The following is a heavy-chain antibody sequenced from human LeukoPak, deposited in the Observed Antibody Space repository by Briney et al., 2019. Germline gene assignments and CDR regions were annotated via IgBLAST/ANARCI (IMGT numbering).Heavy chain of an antibody. CDR1: GGSISSYY. V-gene: IGHV4-59*01. J-gene: IGHJ3*02. Sequence: SETLSLTCTVSGGSISSYYWSWIRQPPGKGLEWIGYIYYSGSTNYNPSLKSRVTISVDTSKNQFSLKLSSVTAADTAVYYCARDEGASDAFDIWGQGTRVTVAS. CDR3: ARDEGASDAFDI. CDR2: IYYSGST.